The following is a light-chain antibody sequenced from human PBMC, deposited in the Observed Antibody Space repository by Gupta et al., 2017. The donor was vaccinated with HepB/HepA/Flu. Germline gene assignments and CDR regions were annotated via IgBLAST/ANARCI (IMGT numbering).Light chain of an antibody. Sequence: NFMLTQPHSVSESPGKTVTISCTRSSGSIASNYVQWYQLRPGSAPTTVIYEDNQRPSGVPDRFSGSIDSSSNTASLTISGLKTEDEADYYCESYDGTNHVVVFGGGTKLTVL. CDR1: SGSIASNY. CDR3: ESYDGTNHVVV. V-gene: IGLV6-57*03. J-gene: IGLJ3*02. CDR2: EDN.